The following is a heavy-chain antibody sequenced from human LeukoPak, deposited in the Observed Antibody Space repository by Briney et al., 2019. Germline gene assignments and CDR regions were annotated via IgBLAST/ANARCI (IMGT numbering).Heavy chain of an antibody. D-gene: IGHD1-26*01. CDR3: AAVGATRYYYYGMDV. V-gene: IGHV4-59*01. CDR2: IPSGGST. J-gene: IGHJ6*02. CDR1: GGSISSYY. Sequence: SETLSLTCTVSGGSISSYYWNWFRQPPGQGLEWIGYIPSGGSTNYNPSLKSRVTISVDTSKNQFSLNLGSVTAADTAVYYCAAVGATRYYYYGMDVWGQGTTVTVSS.